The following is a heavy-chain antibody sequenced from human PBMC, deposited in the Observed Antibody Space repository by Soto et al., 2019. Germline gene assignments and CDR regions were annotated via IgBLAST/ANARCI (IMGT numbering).Heavy chain of an antibody. V-gene: IGHV3-33*01. Sequence: GGSLRLSCAASGFTFSSYGMHWVRQAPGKGLEWVAVIWYDGSNKYYADSVKGRFTISRDNSKNTLYLQMNSLRAEDTAVYYCARDYDYVWGSYRYTFGYWGQGTLVTVSS. J-gene: IGHJ4*02. CDR2: IWYDGSNK. D-gene: IGHD3-16*02. CDR3: ARDYDYVWGSYRYTFGY. CDR1: GFTFSSYG.